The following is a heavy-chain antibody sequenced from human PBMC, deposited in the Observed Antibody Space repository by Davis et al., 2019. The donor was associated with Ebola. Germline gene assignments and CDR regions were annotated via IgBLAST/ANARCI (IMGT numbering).Heavy chain of an antibody. CDR2: ISGSGGST. V-gene: IGHV3-23*01. D-gene: IGHD1-26*01. J-gene: IGHJ4*02. Sequence: GGSLRLSCAASGFTFSNYAMTWFRQAPGEGLEWVSAISGSGGSTDYADSMKGRFTISRDNSKDTLYLQMNSLRAEDTAVYYCAKLSGSDIYWGQGTLVTVSS. CDR1: GFTFSNYA. CDR3: AKLSGSDIY.